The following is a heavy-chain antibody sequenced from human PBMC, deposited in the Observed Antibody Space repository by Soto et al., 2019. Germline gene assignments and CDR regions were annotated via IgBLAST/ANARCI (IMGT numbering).Heavy chain of an antibody. CDR1: GGSFSGYY. Sequence: QVQLQQWGAGLLKPSETLSLTCAVYGGSFSGYYWSWIRQPPGKGLEWIGEINHSGSTNYNPSLKSRVTISVDTSKNQFSLKLSSVTAAETAVYYCARFMYDFWSGNYYYYGMDVWGQGTTVTVSS. CDR2: INHSGST. J-gene: IGHJ6*02. CDR3: ARFMYDFWSGNYYYYGMDV. V-gene: IGHV4-34*01. D-gene: IGHD3-3*01.